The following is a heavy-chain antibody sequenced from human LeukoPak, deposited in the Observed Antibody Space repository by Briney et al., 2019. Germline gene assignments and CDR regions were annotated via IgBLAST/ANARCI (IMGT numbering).Heavy chain of an antibody. CDR3: ARVQAGKWDFDY. D-gene: IGHD1-26*01. CDR1: GFAFSTYS. CDR2: IRSDSSII. J-gene: IGHJ4*02. Sequence: PGGSLSLSCAASGFAFSTYSMNWVRQAPGGGVEWVSYIRSDSSIIYYADSVQGRFTISRDNGKNSLYLQMNSLRAEDTAVYFCARVQAGKWDFDYWGQGTLVTVSS. V-gene: IGHV3-48*01.